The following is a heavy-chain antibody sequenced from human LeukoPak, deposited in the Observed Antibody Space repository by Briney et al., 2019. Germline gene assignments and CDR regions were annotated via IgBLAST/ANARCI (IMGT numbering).Heavy chain of an antibody. J-gene: IGHJ6*03. V-gene: IGHV1-69*05. CDR3: ASIAARQGLTYSDYYYMDV. D-gene: IGHD6-6*01. CDR1: GGTFSSYA. Sequence: GASVKVSCKASGGTFSSYAISWVRQAPGQGLEWMGGIIPIFGTANYAQKFQGRVTITTDESTSTAYMELSSLRSEDTAVYYCASIAARQGLTYSDYYYMDVWGKGTTVTVSS. CDR2: IIPIFGTA.